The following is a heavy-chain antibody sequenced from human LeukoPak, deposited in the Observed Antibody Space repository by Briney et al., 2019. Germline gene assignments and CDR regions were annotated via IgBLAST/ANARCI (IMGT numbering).Heavy chain of an antibody. CDR1: GFTVSSNY. Sequence: PGGSLRLSCAASGFTVSSNYMSWVRQAPGKGLEWVSVIYSGGSTYYADSVKGRFTISRDNSKNTLYLQMNSLRAEDTAVYYCARVDGYDSSGYFQNDYWGQGTLVTVSS. D-gene: IGHD3-22*01. V-gene: IGHV3-53*01. J-gene: IGHJ4*02. CDR3: ARVDGYDSSGYFQNDY. CDR2: IYSGGST.